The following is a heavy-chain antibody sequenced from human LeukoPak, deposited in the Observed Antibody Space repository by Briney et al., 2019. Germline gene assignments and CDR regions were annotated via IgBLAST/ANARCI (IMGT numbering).Heavy chain of an antibody. CDR1: GFTFSSYG. CDR3: ARHFAPYSQALDY. V-gene: IGHV3-33*01. CDR2: IWYDGSNK. D-gene: IGHD5-18*01. Sequence: GGSLRLSCAASGFTFSSYGMHWVRQAPGKGLEWVAVIWYDGSNKYYADSVKGRFTISRDNPKNSLYLQLNSLRAEDSAVYFCARHFAPYSQALDYWGQGALVTVSS. J-gene: IGHJ4*02.